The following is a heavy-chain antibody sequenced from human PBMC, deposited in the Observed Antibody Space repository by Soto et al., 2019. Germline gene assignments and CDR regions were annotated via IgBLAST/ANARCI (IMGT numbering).Heavy chain of an antibody. D-gene: IGHD1-20*01. J-gene: IGHJ4*02. CDR1: GFTFSSYS. V-gene: IGHV3-21*01. Sequence: PGGSLRLSCAASGFTFSSYSMNWVRQAPGKGLEWVSSISSSSSYIYYADSVKGRFTISRDNAKNSLYLQMNSLRAEDTAVYYCARDLRTTWYNWNPMKRLYFDYWGQGTLVTVSS. CDR3: ARDLRTTWYNWNPMKRLYFDY. CDR2: ISSSSSYI.